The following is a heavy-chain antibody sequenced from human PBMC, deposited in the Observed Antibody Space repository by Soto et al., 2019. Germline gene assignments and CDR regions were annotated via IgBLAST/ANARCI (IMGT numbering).Heavy chain of an antibody. Sequence: QVQLVESGGGVVQPGRSLRLSCAASGFTFDNFGMHWVRQDPGKGLEWVSVIYYDGSKKYYADSMRGRFTISRDNSKNMLYLQMDSLRAEDTATYYCARSLRVRGGTASTSCWCQGTLVTVSS. D-gene: IGHD3-10*01. J-gene: IGHJ4*01. CDR2: IYYDGSKK. CDR3: ARSLRVRGGTASTSC. CDR1: GFTFDNFG. V-gene: IGHV3-33*01.